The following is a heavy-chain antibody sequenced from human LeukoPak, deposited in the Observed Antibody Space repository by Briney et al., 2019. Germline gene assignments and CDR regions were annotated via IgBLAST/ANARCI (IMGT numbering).Heavy chain of an antibody. D-gene: IGHD6-19*01. Sequence: PSETLSLTCTVSGGSISSYYWSWIRQPAGKGLEWIGRIYTSGSTNYNPSLKSRVTMSVDTSKNQFSLKLSSMTAADTAVYYCARVRSGWNHDAFDIWGQGTMVTVSS. CDR2: IYTSGST. J-gene: IGHJ3*02. V-gene: IGHV4-4*07. CDR1: GGSISSYY. CDR3: ARVRSGWNHDAFDI.